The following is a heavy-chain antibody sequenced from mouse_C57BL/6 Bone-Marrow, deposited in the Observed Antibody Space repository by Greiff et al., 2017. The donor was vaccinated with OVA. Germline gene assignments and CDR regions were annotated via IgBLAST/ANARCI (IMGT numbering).Heavy chain of an antibody. CDR3: ASGNYYAMDY. J-gene: IGHJ4*01. CDR2: ISYDGSN. D-gene: IGHD4-1*01. Sequence: EVKLQESGPGLVKPSQSLSLTCSVTGYSITSGYYWHWIRQFPGNKLEWIGYISYDGSNNYNPSLKNRISITRDTSKNQFFLKLNSVTTEDTATYYCASGNYYAMDYWGQGTSVTVSS. CDR1: GYSITSGYY. V-gene: IGHV3-6*01.